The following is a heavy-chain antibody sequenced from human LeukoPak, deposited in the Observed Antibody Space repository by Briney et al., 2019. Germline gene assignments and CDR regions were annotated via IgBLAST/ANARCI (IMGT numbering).Heavy chain of an antibody. Sequence: PSETLSLTCTVSGGSISSYYWSWIRQPPGKGLEWIGYIYYSGSTNYNPSLKSRVTISVDTSKNQFSLKLSSVTAADTAVYYCASIAVATRNFDYWGQGTLVTASS. CDR2: IYYSGST. J-gene: IGHJ4*02. CDR3: ASIAVATRNFDY. CDR1: GGSISSYY. V-gene: IGHV4-59*01. D-gene: IGHD6-19*01.